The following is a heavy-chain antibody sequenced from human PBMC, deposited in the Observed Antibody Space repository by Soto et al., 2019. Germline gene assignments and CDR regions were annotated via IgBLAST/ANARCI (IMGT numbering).Heavy chain of an antibody. CDR1: GFTFSSYW. J-gene: IGHJ3*02. CDR3: ARGDYYDVSGPFSDAFDI. V-gene: IGHV3-7*04. D-gene: IGHD3-22*01. Sequence: GGSLILSCAASGFTFSSYWMSWIRKAQGKGLEWVANIKEDGSQKWYVDSVKGRVTISRDNAKNSLYLQMNSLRVEDTAVYYCARGDYYDVSGPFSDAFDIWGQGTMVTVSS. CDR2: IKEDGSQK.